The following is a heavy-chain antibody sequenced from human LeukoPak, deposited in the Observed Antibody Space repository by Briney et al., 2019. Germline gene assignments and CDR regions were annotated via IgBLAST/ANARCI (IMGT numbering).Heavy chain of an antibody. V-gene: IGHV3-30*18. Sequence: TGGSLRLSCAASGFTFSSYGMHWVRQAPGKGLEWVAVMSYDGSNKFYADSVKGRFTISRDNSKNTLYLQMNSLRAEDTAVYYCAKQLQGYCSGGSCYVTAVDYWGQGTLVTVSS. CDR2: MSYDGSNK. J-gene: IGHJ4*02. CDR3: AKQLQGYCSGGSCYVTAVDY. D-gene: IGHD2-15*01. CDR1: GFTFSSYG.